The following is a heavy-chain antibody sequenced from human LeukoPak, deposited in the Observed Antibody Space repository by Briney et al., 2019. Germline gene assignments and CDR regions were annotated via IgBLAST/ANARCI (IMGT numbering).Heavy chain of an antibody. D-gene: IGHD6-19*01. V-gene: IGHV4-59*01. Sequence: PSETLSLTCTVSADSMTGNYWSWIRQPPEKGLEWIGYIYYSGSTNYNPSLKSRVSISVDTSKSQFSLRLSSVTAADTALYYCARGGWSLDYWGQGSLVAVSS. J-gene: IGHJ4*02. CDR3: ARGGWSLDY. CDR2: IYYSGST. CDR1: ADSMTGNY.